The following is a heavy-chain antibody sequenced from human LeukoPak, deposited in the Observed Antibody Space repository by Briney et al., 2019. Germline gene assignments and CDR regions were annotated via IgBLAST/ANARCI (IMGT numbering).Heavy chain of an antibody. CDR1: GGSISSGSYY. Sequence: SETLSLTCTVSGGSISSGSYYWSWIRQPAGKGLEWIGRIYTSGSTNYNPSLKSRVTVSADTSKNQFSLKLSSVTAADTAVYYCARGRITRIKAGFGGGYYFDYWGQGTLVTVSS. J-gene: IGHJ4*02. D-gene: IGHD3-22*01. CDR2: IYTSGST. V-gene: IGHV4-61*02. CDR3: ARGRITRIKAGFGGGYYFDY.